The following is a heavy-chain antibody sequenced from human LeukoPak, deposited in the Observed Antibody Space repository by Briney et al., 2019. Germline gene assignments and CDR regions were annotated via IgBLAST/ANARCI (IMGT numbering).Heavy chain of an antibody. CDR3: AREIGSAARGR. J-gene: IGHJ4*02. CDR1: GFTFDSYW. V-gene: IGHV3-7*05. Sequence: GGSLRLSCAASGFTFDSYWMSWVRQAPGKGLEWVANIKEDGSEKYYVDSVKGRFTISRDNAKNSMYLQMNSLRDEDTAVCYCAREIGSAARGRWGQGTLVTVSS. D-gene: IGHD6-13*01. CDR2: IKEDGSEK.